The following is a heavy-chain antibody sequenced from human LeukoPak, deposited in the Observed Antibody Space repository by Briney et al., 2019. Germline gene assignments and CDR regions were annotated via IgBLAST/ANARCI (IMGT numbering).Heavy chain of an antibody. V-gene: IGHV4-39*01. CDR1: GGSISSSSYY. CDR3: ARLLGYYDSSGYHNWFDP. J-gene: IGHJ5*02. CDR2: IYYSGST. D-gene: IGHD3-22*01. Sequence: SETLSLTCTVSGGSISSSSYYWGWIRQPPGKGLEWIGSIYYSGSTYYNPSLKSRVTISVDTSKNQFFLKLSSVTAADTAVYYCARLLGYYDSSGYHNWFDPWGRGTLVTVSS.